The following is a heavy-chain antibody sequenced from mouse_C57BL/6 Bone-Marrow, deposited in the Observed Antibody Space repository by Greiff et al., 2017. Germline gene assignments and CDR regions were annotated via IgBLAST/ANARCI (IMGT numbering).Heavy chain of an antibody. CDR2: IYPRSGNT. J-gene: IGHJ1*03. CDR1: GYTFTSYG. Sequence: FQLQQSGAELARPGASVKLSCKASGYTFTSYGISWVKQRTGQGLEWIGEIYPRSGNTYYNEKFKGKATLTADKSSSTAYMELRSLTSEDSAVYFCARWGAIDGYWYFDVWGTGTTVTVSS. D-gene: IGHD3-1*01. V-gene: IGHV1-81*01. CDR3: ARWGAIDGYWYFDV.